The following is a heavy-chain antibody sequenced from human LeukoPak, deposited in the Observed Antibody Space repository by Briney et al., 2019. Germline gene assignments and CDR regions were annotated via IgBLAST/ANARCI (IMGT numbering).Heavy chain of an antibody. CDR2: IGGSGDFT. Sequence: GGSLRLSCAASGFTFSTYAMSWVRQAPGKGLEWVSAIGGSGDFTYYAEYVRGRFTISRDNSKKTLYLQMNSLRAEDTAVYYCANADRGWGVITKDWGQGTLVTVSS. V-gene: IGHV3-23*01. CDR1: GFTFSTYA. J-gene: IGHJ4*02. D-gene: IGHD3-10*01. CDR3: ANADRGWGVITKD.